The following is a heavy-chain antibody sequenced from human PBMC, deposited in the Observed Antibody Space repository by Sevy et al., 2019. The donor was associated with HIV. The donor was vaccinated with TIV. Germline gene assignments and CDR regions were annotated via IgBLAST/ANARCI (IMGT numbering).Heavy chain of an antibody. CDR3: ARFITVTTHYYYYGMDV. V-gene: IGHV5-51*01. CDR1: GYSFTSYW. Sequence: GESLKISCKGSGYSFTSYWIGWVRQMPGKGLEWMGIIYPGDSDTRYSPSFQGQVTISADKSISTAYLQWSSLKASDTAMYYCARFITVTTHYYYYGMDVRGQGTTVTVSS. D-gene: IGHD4-17*01. J-gene: IGHJ6*02. CDR2: IYPGDSDT.